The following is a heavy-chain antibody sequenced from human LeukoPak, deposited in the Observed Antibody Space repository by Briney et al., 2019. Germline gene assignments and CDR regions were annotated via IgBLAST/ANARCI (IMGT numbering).Heavy chain of an antibody. J-gene: IGHJ4*02. CDR1: GYSFTSYW. Sequence: GESLKISCKASGYSFTSYWIGWVRQMPGKGLEWMGIIYPGDSDTTYSPSFQGQVTISADKSISTTYLQWSSLKASDTAMYYCARHRGGRATPLDNWGQGTLVTVSS. CDR2: IYPGDSDT. D-gene: IGHD2-15*01. CDR3: ARHRGGRATPLDN. V-gene: IGHV5-51*01.